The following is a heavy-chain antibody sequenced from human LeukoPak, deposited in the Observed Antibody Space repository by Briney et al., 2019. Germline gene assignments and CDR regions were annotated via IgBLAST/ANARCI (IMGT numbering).Heavy chain of an antibody. Sequence: PGGSLRLSCAASGFTFSSYGMHWVRQAPGKGLEWVAFIRYDGSNKYYADSVKGRFTISRDNSKNTLYLQMNSLRAEDTAVYYCARRSLSSTALDYWGQGTLVTVSS. J-gene: IGHJ4*02. CDR1: GFTFSSYG. V-gene: IGHV3-30*02. CDR3: ARRSLSSTALDY. D-gene: IGHD2-21*02. CDR2: IRYDGSNK.